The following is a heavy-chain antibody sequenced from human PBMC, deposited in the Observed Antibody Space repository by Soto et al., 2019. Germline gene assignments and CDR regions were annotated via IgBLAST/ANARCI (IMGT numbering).Heavy chain of an antibody. V-gene: IGHV2-26*01. CDR1: GFSLSNARMG. CDR2: IFSKDEK. J-gene: IGHJ5*02. Sequence: QVTLKESGPVLVKPTETLTLTCTVSGFSLSNARMGVSWIRQPPGKALEWLAHIFSKDEKSYSPFLKRRLTIPKDTAKSQGVLTITNMDPVDTATYYCARGSPAASNNGFDPWGQGTLVTVSS. D-gene: IGHD6-25*01. CDR3: ARGSPAASNNGFDP.